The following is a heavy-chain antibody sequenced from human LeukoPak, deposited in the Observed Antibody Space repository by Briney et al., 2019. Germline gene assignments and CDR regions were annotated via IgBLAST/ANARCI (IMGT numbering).Heavy chain of an antibody. CDR1: GYSISSGYY. CDR3: ARAGDFWSGYPFDY. D-gene: IGHD3-3*01. Sequence: SETLSLTCTVSGYSISSGYYWGWIRQPPGKGLEWIGSIYHSGSTYYNPSLKSRVIISVDTSTNQFSLKLSSVTAADTAVYYCARAGDFWSGYPFDYGGQGTLVTVSS. CDR2: IYHSGST. J-gene: IGHJ4*02. V-gene: IGHV4-38-2*02.